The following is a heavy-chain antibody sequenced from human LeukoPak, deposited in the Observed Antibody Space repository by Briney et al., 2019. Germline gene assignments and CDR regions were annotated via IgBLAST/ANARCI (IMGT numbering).Heavy chain of an antibody. J-gene: IGHJ6*03. CDR2: IYYSGST. V-gene: IGHV4-61*05. D-gene: IGHD2-8*02. CDR3: ARSGPYYYYYYMDV. Sequence: SETLSLTCTVSGGSISSSVYYWGWIRQPPGKGLEWIGYIYYSGSTNYNPSLKSRVTISVDTSKNQFSLKLSSVTAADTAVYYCARSGPYYYYYYMDVWGKGTTVTISS. CDR1: GGSISSSVYY.